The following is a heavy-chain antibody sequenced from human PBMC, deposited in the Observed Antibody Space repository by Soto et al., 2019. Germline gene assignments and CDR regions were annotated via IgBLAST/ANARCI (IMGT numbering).Heavy chain of an antibody. Sequence: GSLRLSCTASGFTFGDYAMSWFRQAPGKGLEWVGFIRSKAYGGTTEYAASVKGRFTISRDDSKSIAYLQMNSLKTEDTAVYYCTRDHEGPGGYGAFDIWGQGTMVTVSS. CDR3: TRDHEGPGGYGAFDI. CDR1: GFTFGDYA. D-gene: IGHD6-13*01. CDR2: IRSKAYGGTT. J-gene: IGHJ3*02. V-gene: IGHV3-49*03.